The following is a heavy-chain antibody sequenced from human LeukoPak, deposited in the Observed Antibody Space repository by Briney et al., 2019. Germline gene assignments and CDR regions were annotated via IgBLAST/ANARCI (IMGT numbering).Heavy chain of an antibody. CDR1: GFTFSSYW. J-gene: IGHJ3*02. V-gene: IGHV3-74*01. Sequence: PGGSLRLSCAASGFTFSSYWMHWVRQAPGKGLVWVSRINTDGSSTSYADSVKGRFTISRDNAKNTLYLQMNSLRAEDTAVYYCASLKRDRAFDIWGQGTMVTVSS. CDR3: ASLKRDRAFDI. CDR2: INTDGSST. D-gene: IGHD2-15*01.